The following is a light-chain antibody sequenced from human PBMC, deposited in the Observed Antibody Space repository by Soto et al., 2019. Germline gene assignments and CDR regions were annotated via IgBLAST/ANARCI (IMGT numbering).Light chain of an antibody. Sequence: QSVLTQPASVSGSPGQSITISCTGTSSDVGGYNYVSWYQQHPGKAPKLMIFAVSNRPSGVSNRFSGSKSGITASLTISGLQAEDEADYYCSSYTSSSTLVFGTGTKVTVL. CDR2: AVS. CDR1: SSDVGGYNY. V-gene: IGLV2-14*01. CDR3: SSYTSSSTLV. J-gene: IGLJ1*01.